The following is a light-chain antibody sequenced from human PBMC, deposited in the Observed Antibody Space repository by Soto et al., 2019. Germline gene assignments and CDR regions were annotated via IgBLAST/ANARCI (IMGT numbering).Light chain of an antibody. CDR3: QQYNNWYT. V-gene: IGKV3-15*01. CDR1: QSVSSN. CDR2: GAS. Sequence: EIVMTQSPDTLSVSPGERATLSCRASQSVSSNLAWYQQKPGQAPRLLIYGASTRATGIPARFSGSGSGTEFTLTISSLQSEDFAVYYCQQYNNWYTFGQGTKVEIK. J-gene: IGKJ2*01.